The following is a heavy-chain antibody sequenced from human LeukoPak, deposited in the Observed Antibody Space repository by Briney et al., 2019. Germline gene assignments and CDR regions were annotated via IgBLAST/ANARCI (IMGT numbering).Heavy chain of an antibody. CDR2: INHSGDT. V-gene: IGHV4-34*01. J-gene: IGHJ5*02. Sequence: SETLSLTCNVSGGSFTNYYRSWIRQTPEKGLEWIGQINHSGDTSYNPSLRSRVTLSVDRSKNQFSLKVTSVTAADMGVYYCARGPGTVGLSPWGQGTLVTVSS. CDR1: GGSFTNYY. CDR3: ARGPGTVGLSP. D-gene: IGHD1/OR15-1a*01.